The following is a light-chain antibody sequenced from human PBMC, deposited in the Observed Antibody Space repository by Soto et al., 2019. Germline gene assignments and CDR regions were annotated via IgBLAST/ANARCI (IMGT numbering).Light chain of an antibody. Sequence: EIVLTQSPGTLSLSPGERATLSYRASQNTGATYLAWYQQKPGQAPRLLIYAASSRATGIPDRFSGSGSGTDFTLTISRLEPEDFAVYYCQQYGTSHYTFGQGTKLEIK. CDR2: AAS. CDR1: QNTGATY. CDR3: QQYGTSHYT. J-gene: IGKJ2*01. V-gene: IGKV3-20*01.